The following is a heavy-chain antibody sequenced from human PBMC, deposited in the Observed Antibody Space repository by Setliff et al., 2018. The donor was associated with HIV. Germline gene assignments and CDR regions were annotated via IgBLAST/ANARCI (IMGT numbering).Heavy chain of an antibody. V-gene: IGHV1-46*01. J-gene: IGHJ5*02. Sequence: ASVKVSCKASGYTFTSYYMHWVRQAPGQGLEWMGIINPSGGSTSYAQKFRGRVTMTRDTSTSTVYTELSSLRSEDTAVYYCARAYDRYCSSTSCYEWFDPWGQGTLVTVSS. CDR2: INPSGGST. CDR3: ARAYDRYCSSTSCYEWFDP. D-gene: IGHD2-2*01. CDR1: GYTFTSYY.